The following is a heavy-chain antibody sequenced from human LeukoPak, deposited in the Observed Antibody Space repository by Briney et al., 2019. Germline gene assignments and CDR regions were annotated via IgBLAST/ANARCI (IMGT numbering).Heavy chain of an antibody. V-gene: IGHV5-51*01. CDR3: ARYNSPSLSGNRFDP. CDR1: GYFFYGHW. Sequence: GESLKISCQGSGYFFYGHWIGWVRQMPGKCREWMGIIYPDDSNIIYSPSFQGQVTLSADKSINTAYLEWSSLKASDSAMYYCARYNSPSLSGNRFDPWGQGTLVTVSS. J-gene: IGHJ5*02. CDR2: IYPDDSNI. D-gene: IGHD2/OR15-2a*01.